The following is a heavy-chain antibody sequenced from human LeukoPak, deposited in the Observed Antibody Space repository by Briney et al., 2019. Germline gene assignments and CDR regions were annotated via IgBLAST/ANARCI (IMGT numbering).Heavy chain of an antibody. CDR2: IYIDGSST. J-gene: IGHJ4*02. V-gene: IGHV3-74*01. CDR1: GFTFSSYW. Sequence: QPGGSLRLSCAASGFTFSSYWMHWVRQAPGKGLVWGSRIYIDGSSTSYADSVKGRFTISRDNAKNTLYLQMNSLRDEDTAVYYCARGLDGSFDYWGLGTLVTVSS. CDR3: ARGLDGSFDY. D-gene: IGHD1-14*01.